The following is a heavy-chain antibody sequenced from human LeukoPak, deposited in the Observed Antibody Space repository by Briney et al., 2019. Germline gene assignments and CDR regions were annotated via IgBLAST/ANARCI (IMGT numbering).Heavy chain of an antibody. CDR2: ISYDGDKK. D-gene: IGHD5-18*01. CDR3: ARELYTGYSYGYFDS. CDR1: GFTFSSYP. J-gene: IGHJ4*02. Sequence: TGGSLRLSCAASGFTFSSYPMLWVRQAPGKALEWVTLISYDGDKKYYADSVKGRFTISRDNSKNTLYLQMNSLRAEDTAVYYCARELYTGYSYGYFDSWGQGTLVTVSS. V-gene: IGHV3-30-3*01.